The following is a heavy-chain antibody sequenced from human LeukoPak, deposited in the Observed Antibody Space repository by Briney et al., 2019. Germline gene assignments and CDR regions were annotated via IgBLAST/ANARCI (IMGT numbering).Heavy chain of an antibody. CDR3: ARSGYSSGWYTDY. Sequence: SETLSLTCTVSGGSISSGSYYWSWIRQPAGKGLEWIGRIYTSGSTNYNPSLKSRVTISVDTSKNQFSLKLSSVTAADTAVYSCARSGYSSGWYTDYWGQGTLVTVSS. CDR1: GGSISSGSYY. D-gene: IGHD6-19*01. V-gene: IGHV4-61*02. J-gene: IGHJ4*02. CDR2: IYTSGST.